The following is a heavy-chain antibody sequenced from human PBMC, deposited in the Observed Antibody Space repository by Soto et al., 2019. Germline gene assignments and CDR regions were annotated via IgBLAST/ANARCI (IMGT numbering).Heavy chain of an antibody. V-gene: IGHV3-21*01. CDR3: ARESEDLTSNFDY. CDR1: GFTFTRYS. CDR2: ISSTTNYI. J-gene: IGHJ4*02. Sequence: EVQLVESGGGLVKPGGSLRLSCAASGFTFTRYSMNWVRQAPGKGLEWVSSISSTTNYIYYAGSMKGRFTVSRDNAKKSVYLDMNSLSAEDTAVYYCARESEDLTSNFDYWGQGTLVSVSS.